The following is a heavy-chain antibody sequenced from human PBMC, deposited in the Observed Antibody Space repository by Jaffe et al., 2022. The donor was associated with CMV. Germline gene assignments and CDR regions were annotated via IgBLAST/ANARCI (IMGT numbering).Heavy chain of an antibody. V-gene: IGHV4-4*02. Sequence: QVQLQESGPGLVKPSGTLSLTCAVSGGSISSSNWWSWVRQPPGKGLEWIGEIYHSGSTNYNPSLKSRVTISVDKSKNQFSLKLSSVTAADTAVYYCARVPGYCSGGSCYSAVMLSWGQGTLVTVSS. CDR3: ARVPGYCSGGSCYSAVMLS. D-gene: IGHD2-15*01. CDR2: IYHSGST. CDR1: GGSISSSNW. J-gene: IGHJ5*02.